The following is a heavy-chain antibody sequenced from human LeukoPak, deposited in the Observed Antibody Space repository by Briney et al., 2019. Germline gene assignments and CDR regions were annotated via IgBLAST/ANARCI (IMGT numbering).Heavy chain of an antibody. Sequence: SVKVSCKASGFTFTKSAVQWVRQARGQRLECIGWIVVGSGNTDYAQKFQERVTITRDMSTSTAYMELNSLTSEDTAIYYCAADPAGFGAFDIWGHGTIVTVSS. V-gene: IGHV1-58*01. J-gene: IGHJ3*02. D-gene: IGHD3-16*01. CDR2: IVVGSGNT. CDR3: AADPAGFGAFDI. CDR1: GFTFTKSA.